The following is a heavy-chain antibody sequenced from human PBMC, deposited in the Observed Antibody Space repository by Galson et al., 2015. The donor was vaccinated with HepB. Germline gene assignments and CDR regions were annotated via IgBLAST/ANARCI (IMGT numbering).Heavy chain of an antibody. CDR1: GFPFNNAW. Sequence: SLRLSCAASGFPFNNAWMNWVRQAPGMGLEWVGRIKSKTDSETTDYAAPAKGRFTISRDDTKNRLYLQMNSRKTEDTAVYSCTTDVYYSTYWSWLDPWGQGTPVTVSS. J-gene: IGHJ5*02. D-gene: IGHD2-8*02. CDR3: TTDVYYSTYWSWLDP. CDR2: IKSKTDSETT. V-gene: IGHV3-15*01.